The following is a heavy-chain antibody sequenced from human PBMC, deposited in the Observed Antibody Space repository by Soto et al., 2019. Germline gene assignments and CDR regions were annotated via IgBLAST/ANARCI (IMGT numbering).Heavy chain of an antibody. CDR1: GFTFSSYA. D-gene: IGHD3-10*01. CDR3: VKGVRWFGYYFDY. V-gene: IGHV3-64D*08. J-gene: IGHJ4*02. CDR2: ISSNGGST. Sequence: GGSLRLSCSASGFTFSSYAMHWVRQAPGKGLEYVSAISSNGGSTYYADSVKGRFTISRDNSKNTLYLQMSSLRAEDTAVYYCVKGVRWFGYYFDYWGQGTLVTVSS.